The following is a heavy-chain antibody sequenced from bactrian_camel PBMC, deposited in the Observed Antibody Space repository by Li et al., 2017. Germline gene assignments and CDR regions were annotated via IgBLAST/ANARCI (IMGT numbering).Heavy chain of an antibody. CDR2: IDARGVT. CDR1: GYTYSSYC. J-gene: IGHJ6*01. V-gene: IGHV3S1*01. Sequence: LVESGGGSVQAGGSLRLSCAASGYTYSSYCMGWFRQAPGKGREGVASIDARGVTQYADFVKGRFTISRDNAKNTVYLQMNSLKSEDTALYYCAFGVGGWAEFGNWGQGTQVTVS. D-gene: IGHD5*01. CDR3: AFGVGGWAEFGN.